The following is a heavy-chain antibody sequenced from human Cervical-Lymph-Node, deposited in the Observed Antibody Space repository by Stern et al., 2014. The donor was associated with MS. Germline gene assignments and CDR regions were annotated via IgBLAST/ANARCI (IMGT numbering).Heavy chain of an antibody. V-gene: IGHV4-39*01. D-gene: IGHD6-19*01. CDR3: ARRDGSGSYYFDF. Sequence: QVQLQESGPRQVKSSETLSLTCTVSGDSITRGFYYWGWIRQTPGKGLQWIGNFHYTGSTYSNPPRRSRATISADTTRTKFSLRLSSVTAADTAVYYCARRDGSGSYYFDFWGQGTLVTVSS. CDR1: GDSITRGFYY. J-gene: IGHJ4*02. CDR2: FHYTGST.